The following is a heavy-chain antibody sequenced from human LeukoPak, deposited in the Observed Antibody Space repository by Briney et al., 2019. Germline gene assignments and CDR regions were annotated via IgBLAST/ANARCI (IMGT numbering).Heavy chain of an antibody. Sequence: KASETLSLTCTVSGGSISSSSYYWGWIRQPPGKGLEWIGSIYYSGSTYYNPSLKSRVTISVDTSKNQFSLKLSSATAADTAVYYCARDVLEMATSTDDAFDIWGQGTMVTVSS. J-gene: IGHJ3*02. D-gene: IGHD5-24*01. CDR3: ARDVLEMATSTDDAFDI. CDR2: IYYSGST. CDR1: GGSISSSSYY. V-gene: IGHV4-39*07.